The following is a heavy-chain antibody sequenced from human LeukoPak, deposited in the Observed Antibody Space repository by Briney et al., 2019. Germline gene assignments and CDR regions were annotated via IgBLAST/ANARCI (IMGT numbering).Heavy chain of an antibody. Sequence: ASVKVSCKASGYTFTSYGISWVRQAPGQGLEWLGWISAYNGNIDYAQKLQGRVTLTTDTSTSTAYMEVRSLRSDDAAVYYCASMSGYYPSYYFDYWGQGTLVTVSS. J-gene: IGHJ4*02. D-gene: IGHD3-3*01. V-gene: IGHV1-18*01. CDR3: ASMSGYYPSYYFDY. CDR2: ISAYNGNI. CDR1: GYTFTSYG.